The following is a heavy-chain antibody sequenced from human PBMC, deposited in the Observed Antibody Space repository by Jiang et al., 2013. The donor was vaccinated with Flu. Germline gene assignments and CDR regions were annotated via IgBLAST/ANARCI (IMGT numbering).Heavy chain of an antibody. J-gene: IGHJ4*02. Sequence: PILGIANYAQKFQGRVTITADKSTSTAYMELSSLRSEDTAVYYCASTYYYDSSGYSYFDYWGQGTLVTVSS. D-gene: IGHD3-22*01. CDR3: ASTYYYDSSGYSYFDY. V-gene: IGHV1-69*02. CDR2: PILGIA.